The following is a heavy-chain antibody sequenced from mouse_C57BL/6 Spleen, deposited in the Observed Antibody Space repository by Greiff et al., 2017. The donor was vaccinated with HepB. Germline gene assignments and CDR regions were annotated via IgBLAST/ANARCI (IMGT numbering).Heavy chain of an antibody. CDR1: GYTFTSYW. D-gene: IGHD3-1*01. CDR3: ARGDVGYAMDY. CDR2: IHPNSGST. Sequence: QVQLQQPGAELVKPGASVKLSCKASGYTFTSYWMHWVKQRPGQGLEWIGMIHPNSGSTNYNEKFKSKATLTVDISSSTAYMQLSSLTSEDSAVYYCARGDVGYAMDYWGQGTSVTVSS. V-gene: IGHV1-64*01. J-gene: IGHJ4*01.